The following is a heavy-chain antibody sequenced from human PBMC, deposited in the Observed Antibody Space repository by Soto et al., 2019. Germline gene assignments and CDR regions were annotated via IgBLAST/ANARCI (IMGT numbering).Heavy chain of an antibody. CDR3: ARDPGSGSYYGWCEP. CDR1: GGSISRYY. J-gene: IGHJ5*02. Sequence: PSETLSLTCTVSGGSISRYYWNWIRQPPGKGLEWIGYIYYSGSTNYNPSLKSRVTISVDTSKNQFSLKLSSVTAADTAVYYCARDPGSGSYYGWCEPWGQGTLVTVS. D-gene: IGHD3-10*01. CDR2: IYYSGST. V-gene: IGHV4-59*01.